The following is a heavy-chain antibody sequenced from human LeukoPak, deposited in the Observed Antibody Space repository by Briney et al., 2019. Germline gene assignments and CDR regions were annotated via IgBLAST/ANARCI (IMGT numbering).Heavy chain of an antibody. CDR2: INDSGGST. J-gene: IGHJ3*02. CDR3: ATFLITMVRGSNAFDI. Sequence: GGSLRLSCAASGFTFSSYAMSWVRQAPGKGLEWVSAINDSGGSTYYADSVKGRFTISRDNSKNTLYLQMNSLRAEDTAVYYCATFLITMVRGSNAFDIWGQGTTVTVSS. CDR1: GFTFSSYA. D-gene: IGHD3-10*01. V-gene: IGHV3-23*01.